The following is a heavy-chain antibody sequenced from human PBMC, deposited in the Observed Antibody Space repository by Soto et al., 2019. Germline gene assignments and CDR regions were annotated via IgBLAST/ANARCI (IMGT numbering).Heavy chain of an antibody. Sequence: GGSLRLSCAASGFTVSDNYMSWVRQAPGKGLEWVSLIYSGGGTVYTDSVKGRFTISRYNSKNTPYLQMHSLRAEDTAVYYCARVLEGYQLLSYYYYMDVWGKGTTVTVSS. CDR2: IYSGGGT. CDR3: ARVLEGYQLLSYYYYMDV. D-gene: IGHD2-2*01. CDR1: GFTVSDNY. V-gene: IGHV3-53*04. J-gene: IGHJ6*03.